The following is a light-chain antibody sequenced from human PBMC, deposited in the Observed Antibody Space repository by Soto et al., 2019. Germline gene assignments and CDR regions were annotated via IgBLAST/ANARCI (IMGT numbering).Light chain of an antibody. CDR1: SSDVGGYNY. CDR3: CSYAGSSYV. V-gene: IGLV2-11*01. J-gene: IGLJ1*01. CDR2: DVS. Sequence: QSALTQPRSVSGSPGQSVTISCTGTSSDVGGYNYVSWYQQHPGKAPKLMIYDVSKRPSGVPDRFSGSKSGNTASLTISGLQAEDEADYYCCSYAGSSYVFGTGTKGDRP.